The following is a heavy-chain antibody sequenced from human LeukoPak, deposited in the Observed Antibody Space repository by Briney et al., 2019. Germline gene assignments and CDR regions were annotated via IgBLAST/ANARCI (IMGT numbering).Heavy chain of an antibody. D-gene: IGHD4-17*01. CDR2: MYSGGST. CDR3: ARGLYGH. CDR1: GFTVSNNY. Sequence: GGSLRLSCAAPGFTVSNNYMKWVRQAPGKGLEWVSVMYSGGSTNYADSVKGRFTISRDNSKNTLYLQMNSLRVEDTAVYYCARGLYGHWGQGTLVTVSS. J-gene: IGHJ4*02. V-gene: IGHV3-53*01.